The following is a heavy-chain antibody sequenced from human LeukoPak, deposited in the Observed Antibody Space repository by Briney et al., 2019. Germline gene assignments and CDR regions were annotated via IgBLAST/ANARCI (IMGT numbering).Heavy chain of an antibody. J-gene: IGHJ6*02. CDR3: AVTGYSSSWYGSYYYYGMDV. CDR1: GYTFTSYD. Sequence: ASVKVSCKASGYTFTSYDINWGRQATGQGLEWMGWMNPNSGNTGYAQKFQGRVTMTRNTSISTAYMELSSLRSEDTAVYYCAVTGYSSSWYGSYYYYGMDVWGQGTTVTVSS. CDR2: MNPNSGNT. V-gene: IGHV1-8*01. D-gene: IGHD6-13*01.